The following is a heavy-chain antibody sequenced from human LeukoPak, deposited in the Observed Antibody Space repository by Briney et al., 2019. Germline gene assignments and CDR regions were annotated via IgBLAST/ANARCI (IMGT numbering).Heavy chain of an antibody. CDR2: INHSGST. CDR3: ARGGCSSTSCYTGGFDY. D-gene: IGHD2-2*02. J-gene: IGHJ4*02. CDR1: GGSFSGYY. Sequence: SETLSLTCAVCGGSFSGYYWSWIRQPPGKGLEWIGEINHSGSTNYKPSLKSRVTISVETSKTQFSLKLSSVTAADTAVYYCARGGCSSTSCYTGGFDYWGQGTLVTVSS. V-gene: IGHV4-34*01.